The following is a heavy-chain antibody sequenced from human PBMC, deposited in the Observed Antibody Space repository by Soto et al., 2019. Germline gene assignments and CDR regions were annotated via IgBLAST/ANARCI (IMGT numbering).Heavy chain of an antibody. CDR2: IYYSGST. V-gene: IGHV4-39*01. D-gene: IGHD6-13*01. CDR3: ARPQGVAAAGTYWFAP. Sequence: SETLSLTCTVSGGSISSSSYYWGWIRQPPGKRLEWIGSIYYSGSTYYNPSLKSRVTISVDTSKNQFSLKLSSVTAADTAVYYCARPQGVAAAGTYWFAPWGQGTLVTVSS. CDR1: GGSISSSSYY. J-gene: IGHJ5*02.